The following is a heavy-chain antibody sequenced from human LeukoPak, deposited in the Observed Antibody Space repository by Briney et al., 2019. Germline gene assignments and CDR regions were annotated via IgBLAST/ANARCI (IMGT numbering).Heavy chain of an antibody. J-gene: IGHJ6*03. CDR2: ISSSSSTI. Sequence: EGSLRLSCAASGFTFSSYSMNWVRQAPGKGLEWVSYISSSSSTIYYADSVRGRFTIPRDNAKNSLYLQMNSLRAEDTAVYYCARTRDYYYYMDVWGKGTTVTVSS. CDR1: GFTFSSYS. CDR3: ARTRDYYYYMDV. V-gene: IGHV3-48*04.